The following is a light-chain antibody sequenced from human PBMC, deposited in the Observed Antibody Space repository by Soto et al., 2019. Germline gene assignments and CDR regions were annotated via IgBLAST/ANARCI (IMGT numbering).Light chain of an antibody. V-gene: IGKV3-20*01. CDR3: QQYGSSPLT. Sequence: LTLSPGERATLSCRASQSVTSNYLAWYQQKPGQAPRLLIYGASSRATGIPDRFSGSGSGTDFTLTISRLEPEDFAVYYCQQYGSSPLTFGQGTKVDIK. CDR2: GAS. J-gene: IGKJ1*01. CDR1: QSVTSNY.